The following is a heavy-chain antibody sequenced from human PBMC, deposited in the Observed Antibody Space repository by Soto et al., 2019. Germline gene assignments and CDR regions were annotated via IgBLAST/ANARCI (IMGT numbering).Heavy chain of an antibody. CDR1: GFTFSTYA. CDR3: VFRVGRDY. D-gene: IGHD1-26*01. J-gene: IGHJ4*02. CDR2: ISSGGTST. V-gene: IGHV3-23*01. Sequence: EVQLLESGGGLLQPGGSLRLSCAASGFTFSTYATSWVRQAPWRGLEWVSAISSGGTSTYYADSVKGRFTISRDNSKNTLYLQMNSLRAEDTAVYYCVFRVGRDYWGQGTLVTVSS.